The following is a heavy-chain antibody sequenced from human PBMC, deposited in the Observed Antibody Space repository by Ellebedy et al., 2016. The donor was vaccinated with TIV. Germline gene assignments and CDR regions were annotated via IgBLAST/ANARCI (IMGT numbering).Heavy chain of an antibody. CDR2: IWYDGSNK. Sequence: GESLKISXAASGFTFSSNGMLWVRQASGKGLEWVALIWYDGSNKYYADSVKGRFTISRDNSKNTLYLQMNSLRAEDTAVYYCARLKTNHFDYWGQGTLVTVSS. CDR3: ARLKTNHFDY. V-gene: IGHV3-33*01. D-gene: IGHD2-8*01. CDR1: GFTFSSNG. J-gene: IGHJ4*02.